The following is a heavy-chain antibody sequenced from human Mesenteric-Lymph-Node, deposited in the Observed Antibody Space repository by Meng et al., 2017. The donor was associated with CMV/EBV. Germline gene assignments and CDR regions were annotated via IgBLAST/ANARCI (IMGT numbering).Heavy chain of an antibody. J-gene: IGHJ4*02. D-gene: IGHD3-16*02. CDR1: GVSLTGSNW. Sequence: GSLRLSCTVSGVSLTGSNWWSWVRQAPGEGLEWIGEIYHTGRINYNPSLESRLTMSVDKSKNQFSLKVASVTAADTAVYFCARVGDWGSYLDHWGQGALVTVSS. V-gene: IGHV4-4*01. CDR2: IYHTGRI. CDR3: ARVGDWGSYLDH.